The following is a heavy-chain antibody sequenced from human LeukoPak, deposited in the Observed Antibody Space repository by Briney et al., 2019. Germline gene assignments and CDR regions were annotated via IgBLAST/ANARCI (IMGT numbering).Heavy chain of an antibody. CDR1: GYTFTSYG. D-gene: IGHD6-19*01. V-gene: IGHV1-18*01. CDR3: ARGDSSGWYLDY. J-gene: IGHJ4*02. Sequence: ASVKVSCKASGYTFTSYGISWVRQAPGQGLEWMGWISAYNGNTNYAQKLQGRVTMTTDTSTSTAYMELRSLRSEGTAVYYCARGDSSGWYLDYWGQGTLVTVSS. CDR2: ISAYNGNT.